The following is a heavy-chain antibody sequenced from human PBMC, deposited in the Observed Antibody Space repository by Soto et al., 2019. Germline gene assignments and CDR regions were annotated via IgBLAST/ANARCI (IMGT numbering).Heavy chain of an antibody. V-gene: IGHV3-74*01. CDR1: GFTFSSYW. CDR2: INSEGTTT. D-gene: IGHD1-1*01. CDR3: GRAPGGTGIVDY. Sequence: GGSLRLSCAASGFTFSSYWMQWVRQAPGKGLVWVSRINSEGTTTTYADSVKGRFTISRDNAKNTLYLQMNSLRAEDTAVYYCGRAPGGTGIVDYWGQGTLVTVSS. J-gene: IGHJ4*02.